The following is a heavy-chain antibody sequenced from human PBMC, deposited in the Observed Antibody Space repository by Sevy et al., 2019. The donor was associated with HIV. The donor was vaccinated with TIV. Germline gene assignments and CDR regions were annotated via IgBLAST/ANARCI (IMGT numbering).Heavy chain of an antibody. CDR1: GYIFTSYG. V-gene: IGHV1-18*01. Sequence: ASVKVSCKASGYIFTSYGISWVRQAPGQGLEWMGWISVYSDNTNYAQKFQGRVTMTTDTSTSTAYMELRSLRSDDTAVYYCARVAMVTIFGVVILSHFDYWGQGTLVTVSS. CDR2: ISVYSDNT. J-gene: IGHJ4*02. CDR3: ARVAMVTIFGVVILSHFDY. D-gene: IGHD3-3*01.